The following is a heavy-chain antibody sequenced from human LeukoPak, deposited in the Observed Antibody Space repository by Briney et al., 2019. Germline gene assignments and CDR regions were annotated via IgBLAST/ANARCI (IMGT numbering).Heavy chain of an antibody. J-gene: IGHJ4*02. CDR3: ARVGFASNWGFDS. V-gene: IGHV4-38-2*02. Sequence: SETLSLTCTVSRYSISSGYYWAWIRQPPGKGLEWIGNIYNTGTTYYNPSLKSRVTISVDTSKNQFSLSLTSVTAADTALYFCARVGFASNWGFDSRGLGTLVTVSS. CDR2: IYNTGTT. D-gene: IGHD7-27*01. CDR1: RYSISSGYY.